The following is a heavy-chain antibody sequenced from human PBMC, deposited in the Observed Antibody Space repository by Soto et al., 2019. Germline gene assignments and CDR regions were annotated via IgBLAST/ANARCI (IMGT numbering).Heavy chain of an antibody. D-gene: IGHD4-17*01. J-gene: IGHJ4*02. CDR2: IWYDGSQR. CDR3: ARIDDYGDYVTDY. V-gene: IGHV3-33*01. Sequence: VELVESGGGVVQPGGSLRLSCAASGFTFNTHGMHWVRQAPGKALEWVAVIWYDGSQRYYADFVRGRFTISRDNSQNTLYLQMTSLRAEDTAVYYCARIDDYGDYVTDYWGQGSLVTVSP. CDR1: GFTFNTHG.